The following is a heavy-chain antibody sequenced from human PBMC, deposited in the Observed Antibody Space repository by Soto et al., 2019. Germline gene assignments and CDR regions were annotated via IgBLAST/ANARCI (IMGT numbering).Heavy chain of an antibody. CDR3: AKDLGAPPYGMDV. CDR1: GYIFSSCA. Sequence: QVQLVESGGGVVQPGRSLRLSCAASGYIFSSCAMHWVRQAPGKGLEWVAVISHDGSNKHFADSVRGRFTISRDNSKNTLYLQMNSLIAEDTSVYYCAKDLGAPPYGMDVWGQGTTVTVSS. J-gene: IGHJ6*02. V-gene: IGHV3-30*18. CDR2: ISHDGSNK. D-gene: IGHD3-16*01.